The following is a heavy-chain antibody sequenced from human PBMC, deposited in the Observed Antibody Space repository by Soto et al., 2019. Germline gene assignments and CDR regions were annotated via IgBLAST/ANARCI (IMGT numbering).Heavy chain of an antibody. CDR2: IIPIFGTA. Sequence: QVQLVQSGAEVKKPGSSVKVSCKASGGTFSSYAISRVRQAPGQGLEWMGGIIPIFGTANYAQKFQGRVTITADEYTSTDYMGLSSLRSEDTAVYYCATYPRGRGYYYGMDVWGQGTTVTVSS. J-gene: IGHJ6*02. D-gene: IGHD1-26*01. V-gene: IGHV1-69*12. CDR1: GGTFSSYA. CDR3: ATYPRGRGYYYGMDV.